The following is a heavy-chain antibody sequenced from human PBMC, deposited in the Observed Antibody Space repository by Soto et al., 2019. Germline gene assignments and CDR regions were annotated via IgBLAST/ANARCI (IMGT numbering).Heavy chain of an antibody. Sequence: NPSQRLSLTCTVSGGSISSGDYYWSWIRQPPRKGLEWIGYTYYSGSAYCNPSLKRRGTISVDTSKNQFSLKLRSVTAADAAVYYCARVAGDYDCDYWGQGTMVTVSS. V-gene: IGHV4-30-4*01. CDR2: TYYSGSA. D-gene: IGHD4-17*01. CDR3: ARVAGDYDCDY. J-gene: IGHJ4*02. CDR1: GGSISSGDYY.